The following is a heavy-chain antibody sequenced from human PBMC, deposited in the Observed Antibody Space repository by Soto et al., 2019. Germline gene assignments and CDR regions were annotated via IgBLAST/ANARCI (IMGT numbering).Heavy chain of an antibody. V-gene: IGHV3-48*04. CDR3: EREGVQFYYYGMDV. CDR2: ISSSTI. Sequence: GGSLRLSCAASGFTFSSYSMNWVRQAPGKGLEWVSYISSSTIYYADSVKGRFTISRDNAKNSLYLQMNSLRAEDTAVYYCEREGVQFYYYGMDVWGQGTTVTVSS. D-gene: IGHD4-4*01. J-gene: IGHJ6*02. CDR1: GFTFSSYS.